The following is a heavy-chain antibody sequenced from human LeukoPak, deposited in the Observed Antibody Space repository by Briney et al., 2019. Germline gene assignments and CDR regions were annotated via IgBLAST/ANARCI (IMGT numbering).Heavy chain of an antibody. CDR3: ARDPVGGSTIFDY. J-gene: IGHJ4*02. CDR2: TYYRSKWYY. Sequence: SQTLSLTCAISGDSVSSNSAAWHWIRQSPSRGLEWLGRTYYRSKWYYDYAVAVKSRISINPDTSKNQFSLQLSSVTPEDTAVYYCARDPVGGSTIFDYWGQGTLVTVSS. CDR1: GDSVSSNSAA. D-gene: IGHD1-26*01. V-gene: IGHV6-1*01.